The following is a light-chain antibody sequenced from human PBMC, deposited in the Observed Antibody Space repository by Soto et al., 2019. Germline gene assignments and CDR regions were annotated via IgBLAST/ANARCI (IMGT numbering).Light chain of an antibody. CDR1: TGAVTSVHY. CDR2: ETA. V-gene: IGLV7-46*01. J-gene: IGLJ2*01. CDR3: LLYYSGTRV. Sequence: QTVVTQEPSLTVSPGGTVTLTCGSSTGAVTSVHYPYWFQQKPGQAPRTLIYETASKQSWTPARFSGSLLGGKAALTLSGAQPEDEAEYYCLLYYSGTRVFGGGTKVTVL.